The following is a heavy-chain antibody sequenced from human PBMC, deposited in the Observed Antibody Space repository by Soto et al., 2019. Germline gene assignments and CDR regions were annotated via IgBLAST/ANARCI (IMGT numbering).Heavy chain of an antibody. J-gene: IGHJ4*02. Sequence: QVQLVQSGAEVKKPGASVKISCKASGNTFTNYYIHWVRQAPGQGLEWMGIINPSGVTTNYAQKLQGRVTMTRDTSTSTVYMVLSSLRSDDTGVYYCAREYSSGLSIWIDFWGQGTLLTVSS. CDR2: INPSGVTT. CDR3: AREYSSGLSIWIDF. D-gene: IGHD6-19*01. CDR1: GNTFTNYY. V-gene: IGHV1-46*04.